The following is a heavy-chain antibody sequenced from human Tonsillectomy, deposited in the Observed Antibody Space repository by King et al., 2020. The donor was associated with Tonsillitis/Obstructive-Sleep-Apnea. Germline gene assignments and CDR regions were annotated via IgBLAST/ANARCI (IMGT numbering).Heavy chain of an antibody. J-gene: IGHJ4*02. CDR2: INSDGSST. Sequence: VQLVESGGGLVQPGGSLRLSCAASGFTFSSYWMHWVRQAPGKGLLWVSRINSDGSSTRYAASVKGRFTIFRDNSKNTLYLQLNSLRAEDTAVYYCARGKPGYSSSWYFDYWGQGTLVTVSS. CDR1: GFTFSSYW. D-gene: IGHD6-13*01. CDR3: ARGKPGYSSSWYFDY. V-gene: IGHV3-74*01.